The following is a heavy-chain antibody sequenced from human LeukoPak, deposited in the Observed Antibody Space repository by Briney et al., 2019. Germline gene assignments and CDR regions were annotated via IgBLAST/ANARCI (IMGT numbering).Heavy chain of an antibody. V-gene: IGHV3-21*01. CDR2: ISSSSSYI. D-gene: IGHD6-6*01. J-gene: IGHJ4*02. CDR1: GFTFSSYS. Sequence: GGSLRLSCAASGFTFSSYSMNWVRQAPGKGLEWVSSISSSSSYIYYADSVKGRFTISRDNAKNSLYLQMNSLRAEDTAVYYCAREGIAARPFDYWGQGTLVTVSS. CDR3: AREGIAARPFDY.